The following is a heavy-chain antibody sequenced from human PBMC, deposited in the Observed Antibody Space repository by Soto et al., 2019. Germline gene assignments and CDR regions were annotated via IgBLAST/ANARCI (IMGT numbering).Heavy chain of an antibody. CDR2: ISYDGSNK. V-gene: IGHV3-30-3*01. D-gene: IGHD5-12*01. CDR3: ARGEWLQFRNGDIDY. CDR1: GFTFSSYV. J-gene: IGHJ4*02. Sequence: QVQLVESGGGVVHPGRSLRLSCAASGFTFSSYVMHWVRQAPGKGLEWVAVISYDGSNKYYADSVKGRFTISRDNSKNTLYLQMNSLRAEDTAVYYCARGEWLQFRNGDIDYWGQGTLVTVSS.